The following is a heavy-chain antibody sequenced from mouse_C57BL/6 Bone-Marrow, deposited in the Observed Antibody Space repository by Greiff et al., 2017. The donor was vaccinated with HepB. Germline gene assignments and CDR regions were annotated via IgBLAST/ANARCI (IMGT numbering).Heavy chain of an antibody. V-gene: IGHV5-17*01. D-gene: IGHD2-10*02. J-gene: IGHJ4*01. CDR3: STYGYDAMDY. Sequence: EVQLQESGGGLVKPGGSLKLSCAASGFTFSDYGMHWVRQAPEKGLEWVAYISSGSSTICYADTVKGRFTISRDNAKNTLFLQMTSLRSEDTAMYYCSTYGYDAMDYWGQGTSVTVSS. CDR2: ISSGSSTI. CDR1: GFTFSDYG.